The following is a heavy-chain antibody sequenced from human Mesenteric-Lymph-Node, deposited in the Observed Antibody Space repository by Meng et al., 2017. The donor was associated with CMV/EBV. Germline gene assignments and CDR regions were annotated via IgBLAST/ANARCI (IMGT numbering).Heavy chain of an antibody. CDR1: GFTVSINY. V-gene: IGHV3-53*01. CDR3: ARDTREYYFDVSSYYYGLDV. J-gene: IGHJ6*02. Sequence: RGSLRLSCAASGFTVSINYMSWVRQAPGEGLEWVSLIYTDGRTFYAESVRGRLTVSRDNSKITVFLQKDSLMAEDTAVYYCARDTREYYFDVSSYYYGLDVWGQGTTVTVSS. D-gene: IGHD3-9*01. CDR2: IYTDGRT.